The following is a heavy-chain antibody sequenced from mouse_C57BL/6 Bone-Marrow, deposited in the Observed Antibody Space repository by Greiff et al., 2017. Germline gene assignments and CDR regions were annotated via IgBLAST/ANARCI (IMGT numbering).Heavy chain of an antibody. Sequence: VQLQQSGAELVRPGASVTLSCKASGYTFTDYEMHWVKQTPVHGLEWIGAIDPETGGTAYNQKFKGKAILTADKSSSTAYMELRGLTYEDSAVYYCTLYDSSPLYAMDYWGQGTSVTVSS. V-gene: IGHV1-15*01. CDR2: IDPETGGT. CDR1: GYTFTDYE. D-gene: IGHD1-1*01. J-gene: IGHJ4*01. CDR3: TLYDSSPLYAMDY.